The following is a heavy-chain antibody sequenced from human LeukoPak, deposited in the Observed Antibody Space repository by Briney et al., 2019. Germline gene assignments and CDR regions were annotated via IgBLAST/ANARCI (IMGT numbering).Heavy chain of an antibody. CDR3: ARGRLGATY. CDR1: GGSVSRGSYY. D-gene: IGHD1-26*01. V-gene: IGHV4-61*01. Sequence: PSETLSLTCTVSGGSVSRGSYYWSWTRQPPGKGLEWIGYIHHSGTTNYSPSLNSRVTISVEMSKNQFFLNLTSVTAADTAVYYCARGRLGATYWGQGTLVTVSS. J-gene: IGHJ4*02. CDR2: IHHSGTT.